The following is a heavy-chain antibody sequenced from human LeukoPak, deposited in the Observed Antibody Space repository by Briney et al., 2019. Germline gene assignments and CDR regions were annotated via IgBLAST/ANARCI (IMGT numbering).Heavy chain of an antibody. CDR2: VSSGSNYI. J-gene: IGHJ4*02. D-gene: IGHD1-7*01. CDR3: ARENWYLYDY. CDR1: GFTFSTYS. Sequence: GGSLSLSCAASGFTFSTYSMNWVRQAPGKGLEWVSSVSSGSNYIYYADSAKGRFTISRDNAKNSLYLRMNSLRAEDTAVYYCARENWYLYDYWGQGTLVTVSS. V-gene: IGHV3-21*01.